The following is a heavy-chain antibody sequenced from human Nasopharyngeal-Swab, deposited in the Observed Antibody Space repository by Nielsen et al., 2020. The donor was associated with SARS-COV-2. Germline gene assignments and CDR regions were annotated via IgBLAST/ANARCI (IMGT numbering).Heavy chain of an antibody. D-gene: IGHD6-13*01. Sequence: SETLFLTCTVSGDSIAYRTFYWGWIRQPPGKGLEWIGNIYYNGNTYQNPSLKSRLTISVDKSKNQFSLQLSSVTAADTAVYYCVRSSSWYYFDYWAQGTQVTVSS. CDR1: GDSIAYRTFY. J-gene: IGHJ4*02. CDR2: IYYNGNT. V-gene: IGHV4-39*01. CDR3: VRSSSWYYFDY.